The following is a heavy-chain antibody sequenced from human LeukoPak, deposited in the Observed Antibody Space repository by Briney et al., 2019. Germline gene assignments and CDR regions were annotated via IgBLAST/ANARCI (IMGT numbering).Heavy chain of an antibody. J-gene: IGHJ5*02. V-gene: IGHV1-69*04. Sequence: ASVKVSCKASGGSFNSYVITWVRQAPGQGLEWMGRIIPILDVANFAQKFQGRVTITADKSTNTAHMELSSLRSEDTAVYYCARDRGVNVVGATSWFDPWGQGTLVTVSS. CDR1: GGSFNSYV. D-gene: IGHD1-26*01. CDR2: IIPILDVA. CDR3: ARDRGVNVVGATSWFDP.